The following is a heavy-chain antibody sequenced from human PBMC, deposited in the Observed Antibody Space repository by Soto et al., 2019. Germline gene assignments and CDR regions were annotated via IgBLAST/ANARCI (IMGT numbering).Heavy chain of an antibody. Sequence: GGSLRLSCAASRFTFSNYGMHWVRQAPGKGLEWLVFISYDGSNKHDADSVKGRFTVSRDNSKNTLYLQMDSLRPEDTAAYYCAKGPTWNPASFYYMDVWGKGTTVTVSS. CDR2: ISYDGSNK. J-gene: IGHJ6*03. CDR3: AKGPTWNPASFYYMDV. V-gene: IGHV3-30*18. D-gene: IGHD1-1*01. CDR1: RFTFSNYG.